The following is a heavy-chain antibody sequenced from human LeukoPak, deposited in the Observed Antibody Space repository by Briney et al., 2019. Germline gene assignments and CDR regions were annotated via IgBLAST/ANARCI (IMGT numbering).Heavy chain of an antibody. D-gene: IGHD3-22*01. CDR2: MYYSGST. Sequence: GSLRLSCAASGFTFSSYSMNWVRQAPGKGLEWIGSMYYSGSTYNNPSLKSRGTISVDTSKNQFSLKLSSVTAADTAVYYCARQARGYDAFDIWGQGTMVTVS. CDR3: ARQARGYDAFDI. V-gene: IGHV4-39*01. CDR1: GFTFSSYSMN. J-gene: IGHJ3*02.